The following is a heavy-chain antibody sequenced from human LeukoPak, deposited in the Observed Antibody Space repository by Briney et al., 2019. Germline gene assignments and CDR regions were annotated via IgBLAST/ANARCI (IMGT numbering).Heavy chain of an antibody. D-gene: IGHD6-13*01. CDR3: ASTTSLRGYTDY. Sequence: PGGSLRLSCAASGFTFSTYAMSWVRQAPGKGLEWVSAIGRSAGSTYYADSVKGRFTISRDNAKNSLYLQMNSLRAEDTAVYYCASTTSLRGYTDYWGQGTLVTVSS. J-gene: IGHJ4*02. V-gene: IGHV3-23*01. CDR2: IGRSAGST. CDR1: GFTFSTYA.